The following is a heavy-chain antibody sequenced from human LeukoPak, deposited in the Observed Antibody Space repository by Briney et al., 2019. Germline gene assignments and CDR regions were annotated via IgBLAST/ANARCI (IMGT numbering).Heavy chain of an antibody. V-gene: IGHV3-23*01. D-gene: IGHD3-22*01. J-gene: IGHJ4*02. Sequence: GGSLRLSREASGFTVTSYAMSWVRQAPGKGLEWVSAVSGSADNTYFADSVKGRFTISRDSSKNTLYLQMNSLRAEDTAVYFCAKATYYYDSYGYNGVFEYWGQGSLLTVSS. CDR3: AKATYYYDSYGYNGVFEY. CDR1: GFTVTSYA. CDR2: VSGSADNT.